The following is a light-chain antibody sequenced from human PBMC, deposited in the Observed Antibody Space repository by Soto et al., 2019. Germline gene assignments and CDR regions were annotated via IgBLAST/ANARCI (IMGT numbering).Light chain of an antibody. Sequence: DIQMTQSPSTLSASVGDRVTITCRASQSISSWLAWYQQKPGKAPKLLIYKASSLESGVPSRFSGSGSGTEFTLTTSSLQPDDFATDYCEQYNSYYTFGQGTKLEIK. CDR2: KAS. J-gene: IGKJ2*01. V-gene: IGKV1-5*03. CDR3: EQYNSYYT. CDR1: QSISSW.